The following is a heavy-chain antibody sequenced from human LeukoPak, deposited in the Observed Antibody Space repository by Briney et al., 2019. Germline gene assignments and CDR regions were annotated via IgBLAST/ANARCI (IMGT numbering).Heavy chain of an antibody. Sequence: SEALSLTCTVSGGSISSGSYYWSWIRQPAGKGLEWIGRIYNSRSTNYNPSLKSRVIISVDTSKNQFSLNLNSVTAADTAVYYCARKSGTRGAFDVWGQGTMVTVAS. CDR2: IYNSRST. J-gene: IGHJ3*01. V-gene: IGHV4-61*02. CDR3: ARKSGTRGAFDV. CDR1: GGSISSGSYY. D-gene: IGHD1-26*01.